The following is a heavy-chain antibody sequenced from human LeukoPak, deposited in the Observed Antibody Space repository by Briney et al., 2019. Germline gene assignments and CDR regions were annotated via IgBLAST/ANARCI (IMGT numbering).Heavy chain of an antibody. J-gene: IGHJ4*02. CDR3: ARLMDDDYLVY. V-gene: IGHV4-34*01. CDR2: INHSGST. Sequence: KPADTLSLTCAVYGGSFSGYYWRWIRHPPGKGLEWLGEINHSGSTNYNPSLKSRVTISVDTSKNQFSLKLSSVTAADTAVYYCARLMDDDYLVYWGQVTLVTVSS. D-gene: IGHD2-8*01. CDR1: GGSFSGYY.